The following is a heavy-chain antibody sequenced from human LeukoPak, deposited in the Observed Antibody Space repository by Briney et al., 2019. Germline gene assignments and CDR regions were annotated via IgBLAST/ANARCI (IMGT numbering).Heavy chain of an antibody. J-gene: IGHJ3*02. Sequence: GGSLRLSCAASGFTFSSYAMMWLRQAPGKGLEWVSAISGAGGATLYADSVKGRFTISRDNSKNTLYLQMTSLRVEDTAVYYCARDPNGDYIGAFEIWGQGTMVTVSS. V-gene: IGHV3-23*01. D-gene: IGHD4-17*01. CDR2: ISGAGGAT. CDR3: ARDPNGDYIGAFEI. CDR1: GFTFSSYA.